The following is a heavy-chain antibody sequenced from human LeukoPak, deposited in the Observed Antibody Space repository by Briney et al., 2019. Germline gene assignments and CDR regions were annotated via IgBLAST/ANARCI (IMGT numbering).Heavy chain of an antibody. CDR1: GFIFSNYA. V-gene: IGHV3-23*01. D-gene: IGHD6-19*01. Sequence: QPGGSLRLSRAVSGFIFSNYAMNWVRQAPGKGLEWVSAISGSGGSTYYADSVKGRFTISRDNSKNTLYLQMNSLRAEDTAVYYCAKDFTHSSGWYRPYWGQGTLVTVSS. J-gene: IGHJ4*02. CDR3: AKDFTHSSGWYRPY. CDR2: ISGSGGST.